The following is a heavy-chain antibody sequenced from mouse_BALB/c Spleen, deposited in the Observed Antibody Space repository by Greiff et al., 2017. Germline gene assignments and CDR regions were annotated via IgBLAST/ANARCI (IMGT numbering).Heavy chain of an antibody. CDR1: GFTFSDYY. V-gene: IGHV5-4*02. J-gene: IGHJ2*01. Sequence: VHLVEPGGGLVKPGGSLKLSCAASGFTFSDYYMYWVRQTPEKRLEWVATISDGGSYTYYPDSVKGRFTISRDNAKNNLYLQMSSLKSEDTAMYYCERAPFDYWGQGTTRAVTS. CDR2: ISDGGSYT. CDR3: ERAPFDY.